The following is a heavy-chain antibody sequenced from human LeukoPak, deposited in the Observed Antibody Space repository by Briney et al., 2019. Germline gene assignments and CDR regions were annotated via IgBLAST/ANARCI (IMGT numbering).Heavy chain of an antibody. CDR3: ARKRIRYFDWLCFGI. Sequence: SETLSLTCAVYGGSFSGYYWSWIRQPPGKGLEWIGEINHSGSTNYNPSLKSRVTISVDTSKNQFSLKLSSVTAADTAVYYCARKRIRYFDWLCFGIWGQGTMVTVSS. J-gene: IGHJ3*02. D-gene: IGHD3-9*01. V-gene: IGHV4-34*01. CDR1: GGSFSGYY. CDR2: INHSGST.